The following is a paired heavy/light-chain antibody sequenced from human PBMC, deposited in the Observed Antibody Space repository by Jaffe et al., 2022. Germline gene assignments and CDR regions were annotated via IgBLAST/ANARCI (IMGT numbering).Heavy chain of an antibody. V-gene: IGHV3-49*04. CDR2: IRSKAYGGTT. CDR3: TRAPVLLWFGELRPGSWYFDL. J-gene: IGHJ2*01. D-gene: IGHD3-10*01. Sequence: EVQLVESGGGLVQPGRSLRLSCTASGFTFGDYAMSWVRQAPGKGLEWVGFIRSKAYGGTTEYAASVKGRFTISRDDSKSIAYLQMNSLKTEDTAVYYCTRAPVLLWFGELRPGSWYFDLWGRGTLVTVSS. CDR1: GFTFGDYA.
Light chain of an antibody. J-gene: IGKJ4*01. CDR3: QQYYSYPPALT. Sequence: AIRMTQSPSSLSASTGDRVTITCRASQGISSYLAWYQQKPGKAPKLLIYAASTLQSGVPSRFSGSGSGTDFTLTISCLQSEDFATYYCQQYYSYPPALTFGGGTKVEIK. CDR1: QGISSY. CDR2: AAS. V-gene: IGKV1-8*01.